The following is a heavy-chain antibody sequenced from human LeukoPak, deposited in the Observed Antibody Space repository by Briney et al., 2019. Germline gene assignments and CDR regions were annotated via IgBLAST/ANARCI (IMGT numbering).Heavy chain of an antibody. CDR2: ISYGGSDK. V-gene: IGHV3-30*18. D-gene: IGHD2-21*02. CDR3: AKGPYCGGDCYSGPIDY. Sequence: GTSLRLSCAASGFTFSNHAMHWVRQAPGKGLEWVALISYGGSDKYYTDSVKGRFTVSRDNSKNTLYLQMNSLRAEDTAVYYCAKGPYCGGDCYSGPIDYWGQGTLVTVSS. J-gene: IGHJ4*02. CDR1: GFTFSNHA.